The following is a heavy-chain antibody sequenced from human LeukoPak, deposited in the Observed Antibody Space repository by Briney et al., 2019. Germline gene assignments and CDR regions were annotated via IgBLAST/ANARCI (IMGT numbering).Heavy chain of an antibody. Sequence: GGFLRLSCAASGFTFSDYYMSWIRQAPGKGLEWVSYISSSGSTIYYADSVKGRFTISRDNAKNSLYLQMNSLRAEDTAVYYCARPLDRTEAGAFDIWGQGTMVTVSS. CDR1: GFTFSDYY. CDR3: ARPLDRTEAGAFDI. D-gene: IGHD1-14*01. V-gene: IGHV3-11*01. CDR2: ISSSGSTI. J-gene: IGHJ3*02.